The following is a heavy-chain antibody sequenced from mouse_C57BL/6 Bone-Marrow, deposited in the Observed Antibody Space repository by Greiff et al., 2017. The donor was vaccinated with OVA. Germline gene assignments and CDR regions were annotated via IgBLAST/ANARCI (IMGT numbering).Heavy chain of an antibody. CDR2: IHPNSGST. CDR3: ARKIYYDYDRGVYYCDY. Sequence: QVQLQQPGAELVKPGASVKLSCKASGYTFTSYWMHWVKQRPGQGLEWIGMIHPNSGSTNYNEKFKSKATLTVDKSSSTAYMQLHSLTSEDSAVYYCARKIYYDYDRGVYYCDYWGHGTTLTVSS. CDR1: GYTFTSYW. D-gene: IGHD2-4*01. J-gene: IGHJ2*01. V-gene: IGHV1-64*01.